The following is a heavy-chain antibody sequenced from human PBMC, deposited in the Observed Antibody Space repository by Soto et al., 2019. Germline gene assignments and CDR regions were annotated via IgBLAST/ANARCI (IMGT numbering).Heavy chain of an antibody. CDR3: ARYRYDTTYYYYVWADY. D-gene: IGHD3-16*01. V-gene: IGHV1-18*01. J-gene: IGHJ4*02. Sequence: QVQLVQSGAEVKKPGASVKVSCKASGYTFTSYGFSWVRQAPGQGLEWLGCLSGPNVNTDYTQTFQGRVTMTTDTTTSTAYMELRSLKSDDTAVYYCARYRYDTTYYYYVWADYWGEGTLVTVSS. CDR2: LSGPNVNT. CDR1: GYTFTSYG.